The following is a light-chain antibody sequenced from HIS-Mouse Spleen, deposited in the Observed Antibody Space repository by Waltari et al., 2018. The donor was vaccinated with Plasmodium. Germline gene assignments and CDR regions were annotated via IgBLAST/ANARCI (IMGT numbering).Light chain of an antibody. J-gene: IGLJ3*02. CDR1: ALPKNY. CDR2: EDS. V-gene: IGLV3-10*01. Sequence: SRALTQPPSVSGSPAPTVRITRSGHALPKNYYYRYQQKSGQAPVLVIYEDSKRPSGIPERFSGSSSGTMATLTISGAQVEDEADYYCYSTDSSGNHRVFGGGTKLTVL. CDR3: YSTDSSGNHRV.